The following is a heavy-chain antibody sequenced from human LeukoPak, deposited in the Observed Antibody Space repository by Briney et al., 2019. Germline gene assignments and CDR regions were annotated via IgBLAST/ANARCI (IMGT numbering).Heavy chain of an antibody. V-gene: IGHV4-59*01. Sequence: SETLSLTCTVSGGSISSYYWSWIRQPPGKGLEWIGYIYYSGSTNYNPSLKSRVTISVDTSKNQFSLKLISVTAADTAVYYCARYNYGRLDYWGQGTLVTVSP. D-gene: IGHD5-18*01. CDR2: IYYSGST. CDR1: GGSISSYY. J-gene: IGHJ4*02. CDR3: ARYNYGRLDY.